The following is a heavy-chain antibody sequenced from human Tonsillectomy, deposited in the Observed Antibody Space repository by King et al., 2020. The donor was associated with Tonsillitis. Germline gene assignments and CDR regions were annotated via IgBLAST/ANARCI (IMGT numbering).Heavy chain of an antibody. J-gene: IGHJ4*02. Sequence: VQLVESGGGLVKPGGSLRLSCAASGFTFSNAWMSWVRQAPGKGLEWVGRIKSKSDGGTTDYAAPVKGRFTISRDDSKNTLYLQMNSLKTEDTAGYYCTTEPYCRTTTCYDDWGQGTLVTVSS. V-gene: IGHV3-15*01. CDR2: IKSKSDGGTT. CDR3: TTEPYCRTTTCYDD. CDR1: GFTFSNAW. D-gene: IGHD2-2*01.